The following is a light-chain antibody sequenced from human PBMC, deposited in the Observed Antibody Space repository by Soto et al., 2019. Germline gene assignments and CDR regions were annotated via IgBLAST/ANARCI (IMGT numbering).Light chain of an antibody. Sequence: DIQMTQSPSTLSASVGDRVTITCRASQSISSWSAWYQQKPGKGPKVLIYDASSLDSGVPSSFSGSGSGTEFTPTISRWQPDDFATYYCQRHSTHSWTFAQRTKVEIK. CDR3: QRHSTHSWT. V-gene: IGKV1-5*01. J-gene: IGKJ1*01. CDR2: DAS. CDR1: QSISSW.